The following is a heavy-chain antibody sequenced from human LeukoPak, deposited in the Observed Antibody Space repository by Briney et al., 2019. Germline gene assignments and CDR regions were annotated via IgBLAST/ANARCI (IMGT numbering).Heavy chain of an antibody. J-gene: IGHJ2*01. CDR2: MYHSGNT. CDR1: GYSISSGYY. CDR3: ARDPHYDVGYFDL. Sequence: SETLSLTCTVSGYSISSGYYWDWIRQPPGKGLEWIGSMYHSGNTYYNPSLKSRVTISVDTSKNQFSLKLSSVTAADTAVYYCARDPHYDVGYFDLWGRGTQVTVSS. D-gene: IGHD3-3*01. V-gene: IGHV4-38-2*02.